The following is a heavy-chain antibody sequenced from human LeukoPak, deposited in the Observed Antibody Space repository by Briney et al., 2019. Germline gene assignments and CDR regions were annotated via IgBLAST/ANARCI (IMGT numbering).Heavy chain of an antibody. CDR2: IYSGGST. CDR3: ARDRVDTAMDYYDYYGMDV. Sequence: PGGSLRLSCAASGFTVSSNYMSWVRQAPGKGLEWVSVIYSGGSTYYADSVKGRFTISRDNSKNTLYLQMYSLRAEDTAVYYCARDRVDTAMDYYDYYGMDVWGQGTTVTVSS. J-gene: IGHJ6*02. D-gene: IGHD5-18*01. CDR1: GFTVSSNY. V-gene: IGHV3-53*01.